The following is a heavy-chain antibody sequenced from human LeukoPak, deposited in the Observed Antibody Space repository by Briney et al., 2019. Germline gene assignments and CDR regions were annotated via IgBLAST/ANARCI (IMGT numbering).Heavy chain of an antibody. CDR3: ARTPLRGATFFTSYPNWFDT. CDR1: GGTFSGYY. Sequence: RSSETLSLTCAVYGGTFSGYYWSWIRQPPGKGLEWIGEINHSGSTNYNPSFKSRVTISVDTSKNQSSLKLSSVTAADTAVYYCARTPLRGATFFTSYPNWFDTWGQGTLVTVSS. J-gene: IGHJ5*02. CDR2: INHSGST. D-gene: IGHD3-10*01. V-gene: IGHV4-34*01.